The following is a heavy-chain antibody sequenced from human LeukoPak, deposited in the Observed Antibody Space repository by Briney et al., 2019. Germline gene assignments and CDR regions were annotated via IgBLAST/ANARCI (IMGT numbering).Heavy chain of an antibody. CDR3: GSPHPLRFLEWLPTGYYYYMDV. CDR2: ISAYNGNT. J-gene: IGHJ6*03. CDR1: GYTFTSYG. D-gene: IGHD3-3*01. Sequence: ASVKVSCKASGYTFTSYGISWVRQAPGQGLEWMGWISAYNGNTNYAQKLQGRVTMTTDTSTSTAYMELRSLRSDDTAVYYCGSPHPLRFLEWLPTGYYYYMDVWGKGTTVTVSS. V-gene: IGHV1-18*01.